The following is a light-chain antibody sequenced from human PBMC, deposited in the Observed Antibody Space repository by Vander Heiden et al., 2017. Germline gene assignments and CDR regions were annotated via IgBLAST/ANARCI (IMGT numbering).Light chain of an antibody. Sequence: DIQMTQSPSSLSASVGDRVTITCRASQSISSYLNWYQQKPGKAPNLLIYAASSLESGVPSRFSGNESGTNFTLTINSLQAEDFATYYCQQSYSILTWTFGQGTKVEIK. CDR3: QQSYSILTWT. CDR2: AAS. J-gene: IGKJ1*01. V-gene: IGKV1-39*01. CDR1: QSISSY.